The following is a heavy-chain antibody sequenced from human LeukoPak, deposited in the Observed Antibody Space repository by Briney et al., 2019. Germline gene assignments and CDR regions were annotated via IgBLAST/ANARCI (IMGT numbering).Heavy chain of an antibody. D-gene: IGHD3-10*01. Sequence: SETLSLTCTVSGGSISSYYWSWIRQPPGKGLEWIGYIFYSGSTNYTPSLKSRITISVDTSRNQFSLKLNSVTAADTAVYYCARSGRGSSAGFDYWGQGTLVTVSS. CDR3: ARSGRGSSAGFDY. CDR2: IFYSGST. CDR1: GGSISSYY. J-gene: IGHJ4*02. V-gene: IGHV4-59*01.